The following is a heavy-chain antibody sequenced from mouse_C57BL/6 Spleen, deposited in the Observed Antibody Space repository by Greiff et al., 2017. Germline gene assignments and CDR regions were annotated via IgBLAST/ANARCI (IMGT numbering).Heavy chain of an antibody. CDR2: IRPNSGST. D-gene: IGHD2-12*01. CDR1: GYTFTSYW. CDR3: ARSVDSYAVYYAMDY. Sequence: QVQLQQPGAELVKPGASVKLSCKASGYTFTSYWMPWVTQRPGQGLEWIGIIRPNSGSTNYNEKFKSKATLTVAKSSSTSYMQLSSLTSEDSAVYYCARSVDSYAVYYAMDYWGQGTSVTVSS. J-gene: IGHJ4*01. V-gene: IGHV1-64*01.